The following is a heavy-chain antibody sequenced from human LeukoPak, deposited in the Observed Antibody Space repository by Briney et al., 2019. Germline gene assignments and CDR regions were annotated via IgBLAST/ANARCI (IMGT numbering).Heavy chain of an antibody. CDR3: ARDRYDILTGYYKDAYFDY. CDR2: IIPIFGTA. Sequence: SVNVSCKASGGTFSSYAISWVRQAPGQGLEWMGGIIPIFGTANYAQKFQGRVTITTDESTSTAYMELSSLRSEDTAVYYCARDRYDILTGYYKDAYFDYWGQGTLVTVSS. J-gene: IGHJ4*02. V-gene: IGHV1-69*05. CDR1: GGTFSSYA. D-gene: IGHD3-9*01.